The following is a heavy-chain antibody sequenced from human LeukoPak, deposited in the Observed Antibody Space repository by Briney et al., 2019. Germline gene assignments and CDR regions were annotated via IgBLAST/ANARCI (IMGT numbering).Heavy chain of an antibody. V-gene: IGHV4-59*01. J-gene: IGHJ4*02. CDR1: GGSISSYY. CDR3: ARDRGDTTMAHPFDY. CDR2: IYYSGST. Sequence: SETLSLTCTVSGGSISSYYRSWIRQPPGKGLEWIGYIYYSGSTNYNPSLKSRVTISVDTSKNQFSLKLNSVTAADTAVYYCARDRGDTTMAHPFDYWGQGTLVTVSS. D-gene: IGHD5-18*01.